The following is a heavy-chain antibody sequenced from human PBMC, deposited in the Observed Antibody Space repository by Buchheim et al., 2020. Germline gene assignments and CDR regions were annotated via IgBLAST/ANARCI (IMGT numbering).Heavy chain of an antibody. D-gene: IGHD1-26*01. CDR2: IYYSGST. J-gene: IGHJ5*02. CDR3: ARRRSGSYSKADWFDP. Sequence: QLQLQESGPGLLKPSETLSLTCTVSGGSISSSSYYWGWIRQPPGKGLEWIGSIYYSGSTYYNPSLKSRVTISVDTSKNQFSLKLSSVTAADTAVYYCARRRSGSYSKADWFDPWGQGTL. CDR1: GGSISSSSYY. V-gene: IGHV4-39*01.